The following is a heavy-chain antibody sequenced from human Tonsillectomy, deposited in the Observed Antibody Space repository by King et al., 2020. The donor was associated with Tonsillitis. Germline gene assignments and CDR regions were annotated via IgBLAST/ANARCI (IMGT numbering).Heavy chain of an antibody. V-gene: IGHV4-34*01. Sequence: QVQLQQWGAGLLKPSETLSLTCAVYGGSFSGYYWSWIRQPPGKGLEWIGEINHSGSTNYNPSLKSRVTVSVDTSKNQFSLRLSSVTAADTAVYYCARGGDSSGYRNPRNDAFEIWGQGTMVTVSS. CDR2: INHSGST. CDR3: ARGGDSSGYRNPRNDAFEI. D-gene: IGHD3-22*01. J-gene: IGHJ3*02. CDR1: GGSFSGYY.